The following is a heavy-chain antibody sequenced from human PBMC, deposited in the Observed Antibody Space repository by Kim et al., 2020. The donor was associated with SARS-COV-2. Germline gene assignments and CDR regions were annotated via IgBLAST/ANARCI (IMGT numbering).Heavy chain of an antibody. Sequence: YVDSVKGRYTMSRDTAKNSLYLQMSSLRTEDTAIYYCAARDTVQVPGSIWGQGTLVTVSS. V-gene: IGHV3-7*01. CDR3: AARDTVQVPGSI. J-gene: IGHJ4*02. D-gene: IGHD1-26*01.